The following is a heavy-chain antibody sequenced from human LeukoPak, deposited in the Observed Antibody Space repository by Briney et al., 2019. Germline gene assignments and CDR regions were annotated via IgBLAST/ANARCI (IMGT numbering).Heavy chain of an antibody. V-gene: IGHV3-64*01. CDR2: ISSNGGST. J-gene: IGHJ4*02. CDR1: GFTFSSYA. Sequence: PGGSLRLSCAASGFTFSSYAMHWVRQAPGKGPEYVSAISSNGGSTYYANSVKGRFTISRDNSKNTLYLQMGSLRAEDMAVYYCARGVTTVTFLFDYWGQGTLVTVSS. CDR3: ARGVTTVTFLFDY. D-gene: IGHD4-11*01.